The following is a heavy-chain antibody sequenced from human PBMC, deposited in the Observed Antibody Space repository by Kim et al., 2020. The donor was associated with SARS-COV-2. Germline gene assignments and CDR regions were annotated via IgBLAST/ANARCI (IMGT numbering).Heavy chain of an antibody. CDR3: AREMVPAYFDL. V-gene: IGHV3-30-3*01. Sequence: GGSLRLSCAASGFTFSSYAMHWVRQAPGKGLEWVAVISYDGSNKYYADSVKGRFTISRDNSKNTLYLQMNSLRAEDTAVYYCAREMVPAYFDLWGRGTLVTVSS. D-gene: IGHD3-10*01. CDR2: ISYDGSNK. J-gene: IGHJ2*01. CDR1: GFTFSSYA.